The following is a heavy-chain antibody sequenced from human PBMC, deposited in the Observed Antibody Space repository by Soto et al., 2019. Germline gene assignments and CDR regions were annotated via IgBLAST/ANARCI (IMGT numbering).Heavy chain of an antibody. J-gene: IGHJ4*02. CDR1: GYSISTGFN. D-gene: IGHD2-2*01. CDR3: ARDWGTGFYQPDS. V-gene: IGHV4-38-2*02. CDR2: IYHSGST. Sequence: PSETLSLTCAVSGYSISTGFNWAWIRQPPGKGLEWIGSIYHSGSTYYNLSLKSRVTISSDASKNQISLKLSSVTAADPALYYCARDWGTGFYQPDSWGQGTLVTVSS.